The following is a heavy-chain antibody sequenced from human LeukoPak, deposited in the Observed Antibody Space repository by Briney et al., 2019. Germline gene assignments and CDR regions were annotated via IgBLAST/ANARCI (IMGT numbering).Heavy chain of an antibody. CDR2: IYYSGTYSGST. CDR1: GGSISSSSYY. D-gene: IGHD5-18*01. V-gene: IGHV4-39*01. J-gene: IGHJ5*02. CDR3: ARHTAMGSPLHH. Sequence: ASETLSLTCTVSGGSISSSSYYWGWIRQPPGKGLEWIGSIYYSGTYSGSTYQNPSLKSRVTISVDTSKNQFSLKVTSVTVADTAVYYCARHTAMGSPLHHWGQGTRVTVSS.